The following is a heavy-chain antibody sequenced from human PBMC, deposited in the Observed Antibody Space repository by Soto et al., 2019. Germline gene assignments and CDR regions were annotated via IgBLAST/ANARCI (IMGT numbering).Heavy chain of an antibody. CDR1: GGSIRSGDYY. V-gene: IGHV4-31*03. CDR3: ARGHISGWSDYFDS. D-gene: IGHD6-19*01. CDR2: IHHSGSS. J-gene: IGHJ4*02. Sequence: QVQLQESGPGLVRPSQTLSLTCTVSGGSIRSGDYYWNWIRQHPGKGLEWIGYIHHSGSSYFNPSLRSRVFMSVDTSTNQFSLKLTSLTVADAAVYYCARGHISGWSDYFDSWGQGSLVTVSS.